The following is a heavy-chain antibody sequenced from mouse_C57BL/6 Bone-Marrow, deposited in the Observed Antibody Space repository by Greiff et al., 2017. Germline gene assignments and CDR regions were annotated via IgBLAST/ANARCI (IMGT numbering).Heavy chain of an antibody. V-gene: IGHV5-4*03. CDR3: SRGWDYYAMDY. CDR1: GFTFSSYA. CDR2: ISDGGSYT. J-gene: IGHJ4*01. Sequence: EVKLEESGGGLVKPGGSLKLSCAASGFTFSSYAMSWVRQTPEKRLEWVATISDGGSYTYYPDNVKGRFTISRDNAKNNLYLQMSHLKSEDTAIYYCSRGWDYYAMDYWGQGTSLTVSS. D-gene: IGHD4-1*01.